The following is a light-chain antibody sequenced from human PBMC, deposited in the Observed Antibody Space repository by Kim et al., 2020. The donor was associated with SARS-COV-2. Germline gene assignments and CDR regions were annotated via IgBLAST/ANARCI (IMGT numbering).Light chain of an antibody. Sequence: SASVGDRVTITFRATQGISSALAWYQQKPGKAPNLLIYGASSLESSVPSRFSCTGSGTEFTLTISSLQPDDVATYYCQQYSIYWTFGQETKVDIK. J-gene: IGKJ1*01. CDR1: QGISSA. CDR3: QQYSIYWT. V-gene: IGKV1-13*02. CDR2: GAS.